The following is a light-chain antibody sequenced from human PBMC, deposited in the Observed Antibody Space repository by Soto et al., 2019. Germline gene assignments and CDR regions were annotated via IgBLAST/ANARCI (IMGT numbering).Light chain of an antibody. Sequence: QSALTQPASVSGSPGQSFTISCPGTSNDVGGYNFVSWYQQFPGKAPKLIIYEVTNRPSGVSNRFSGSKSGNTASLTISGLQAEDEADYYCSSYTSIRGVFGGGTKVTVL. CDR1: SNDVGGYNF. V-gene: IGLV2-14*01. J-gene: IGLJ3*02. CDR3: SSYTSIRGV. CDR2: EVT.